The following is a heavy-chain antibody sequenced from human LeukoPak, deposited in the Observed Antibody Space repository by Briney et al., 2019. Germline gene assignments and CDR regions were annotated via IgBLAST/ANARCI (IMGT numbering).Heavy chain of an antibody. V-gene: IGHV3-48*04. CDR2: ISSSGSTI. Sequence: GGSLRLSCAASGFTFSSYSMNWVRQAPGKGLEWVSYISSSGSTIYYADSVKGRFTISRDNAKNSLYLQMNSLRAEDTAVYYCARASLGSNYYGMDVWGQGTTVTVSS. CDR3: ARASLGSNYYGMDV. J-gene: IGHJ6*02. D-gene: IGHD2-2*03. CDR1: GFTFSSYS.